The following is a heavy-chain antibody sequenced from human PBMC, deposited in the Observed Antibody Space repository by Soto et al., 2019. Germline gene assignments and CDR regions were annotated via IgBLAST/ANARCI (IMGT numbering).Heavy chain of an antibody. Sequence: GESLKISCTGSGYSFTSYLISWVRQMPGKGLEWMGRIDPSDSYTNYSPSFQGHVTISADKSISTAYLQWSSLKASDTAMYYCARHPITVTTSYYGMDVWGQGTTVTVSS. CDR3: ARHPITVTTSYYGMDV. CDR2: IDPSDSYT. D-gene: IGHD4-17*01. J-gene: IGHJ6*02. CDR1: GYSFTSYL. V-gene: IGHV5-10-1*01.